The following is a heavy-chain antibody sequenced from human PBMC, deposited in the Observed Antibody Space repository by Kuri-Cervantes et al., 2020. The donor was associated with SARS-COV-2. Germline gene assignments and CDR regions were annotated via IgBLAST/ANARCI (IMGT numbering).Heavy chain of an antibody. D-gene: IGHD3-10*01. CDR3: ARGDYGSESSFHDVFEI. Sequence: GESLKISCEASGFTFGSYWMSWVRQAPGKGLQWVANIKQDGSEKYYVDSEKGRFTIPRDNAKNSLYLQMNSLRDADTAVYHCARGDYGSESSFHDVFEIWGQGTMVTVSS. J-gene: IGHJ3*02. CDR2: IKQDGSEK. V-gene: IGHV3-7*01. CDR1: GFTFGSYW.